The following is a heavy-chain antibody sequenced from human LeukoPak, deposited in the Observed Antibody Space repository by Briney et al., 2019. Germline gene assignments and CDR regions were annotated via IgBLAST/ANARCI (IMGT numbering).Heavy chain of an antibody. CDR2: ISYDGSNK. CDR3: NCPTTVDY. D-gene: IGHD4-17*01. CDR1: GFTFSNAW. Sequence: PGGSLRLSCAASGFTFSNAWMSWVRQAPGKGLEWVAVISYDGSNKYCADSVKGRFTISRDNSRNTLYLQMNSLRAEDTAVYYCNCPTTVDYWGQGTLVTVSS. J-gene: IGHJ4*02. V-gene: IGHV3-30*03.